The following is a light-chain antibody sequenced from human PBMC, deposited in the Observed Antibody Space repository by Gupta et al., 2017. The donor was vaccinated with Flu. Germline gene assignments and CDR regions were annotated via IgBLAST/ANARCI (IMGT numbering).Light chain of an antibody. CDR3: LLYMGTGSWV. CDR2: NTN. V-gene: IGLV8-61*01. J-gene: IGLJ3*02. Sequence: QTAATQEPSLSVSPGGTVTLTCGLKSGSVSSSYYPSWYQQTPGQPPRTLIYNTNKRSSGVPDRFSGSIVGSKAALTITGAQADDNSDYFCLLYMGTGSWVSGGGTRLTVL. CDR1: SGSVSSSYY.